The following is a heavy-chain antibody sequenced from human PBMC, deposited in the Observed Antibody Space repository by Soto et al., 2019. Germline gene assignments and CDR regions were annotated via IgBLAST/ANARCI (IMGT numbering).Heavy chain of an antibody. Sequence: SETLSLTCAVYGGSFSGYYWSWIRQPPGKGLEWIGEINHSGSTNYNPSLKSRVTISVDTSKNQFSLKLSSVTAADTAVYYCARADGGYCSSTSRYLWAFDIWGQGTMVTVSS. D-gene: IGHD2-2*01. CDR1: GGSFSGYY. CDR3: ARADGGYCSSTSRYLWAFDI. J-gene: IGHJ3*02. V-gene: IGHV4-34*01. CDR2: INHSGST.